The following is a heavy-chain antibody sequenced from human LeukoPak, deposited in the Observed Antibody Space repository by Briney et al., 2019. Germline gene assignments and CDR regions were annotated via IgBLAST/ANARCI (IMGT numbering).Heavy chain of an antibody. Sequence: GGSLRLSCAASGFTVSSNYMSWVRQAPGKGLEWVSVIYSGGSTYYADSVKGRFTISRDNSKNTLYLQMNSLRAEDTAVYYCAREISSSWYFDYWGQGTLVTVSS. D-gene: IGHD6-13*01. J-gene: IGHJ4*02. CDR1: GFTVSSNY. V-gene: IGHV3-53*05. CDR2: IYSGGST. CDR3: AREISSSWYFDY.